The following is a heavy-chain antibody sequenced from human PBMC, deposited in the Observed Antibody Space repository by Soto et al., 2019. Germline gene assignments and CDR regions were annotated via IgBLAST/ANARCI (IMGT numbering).Heavy chain of an antibody. CDR2: IYSGGST. CDR3: ASSGSYYVQYYYGMDV. J-gene: IGHJ6*02. D-gene: IGHD1-26*01. V-gene: IGHV3-53*01. Sequence: PGGSLRFACAASGFTVSSNYMSWVRQAPGKGLEWVSVIYSGGSTYYADSVKGRFTISRDNSKNTLYLQMNSLRAEDTAVYYCASSGSYYVQYYYGMDVWGQGTTVTVYS. CDR1: GFTVSSNY.